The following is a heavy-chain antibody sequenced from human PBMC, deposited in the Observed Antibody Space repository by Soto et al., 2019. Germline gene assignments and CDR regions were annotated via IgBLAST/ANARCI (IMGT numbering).Heavy chain of an antibody. Sequence: ASVKVSCKASGYTFTSYGISWVQQAPGQGLEWMGWISAYNGNTNYAQKLQGRVTMTTDTSTSTAYMELRSLRSDDTAVYYCARDRPITMIVVVTKYYYYGMDVWGQGTTVTVSS. J-gene: IGHJ6*02. CDR2: ISAYNGNT. CDR1: GYTFTSYG. V-gene: IGHV1-18*01. D-gene: IGHD3-22*01. CDR3: ARDRPITMIVVVTKYYYYGMDV.